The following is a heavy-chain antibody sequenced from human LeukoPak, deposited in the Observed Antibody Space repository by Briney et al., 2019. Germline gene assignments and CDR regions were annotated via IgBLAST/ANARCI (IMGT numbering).Heavy chain of an antibody. CDR3: ARVPYCSGGRCSSWIDH. V-gene: IGHV3-33*01. CDR2: IWYDGTNE. Sequence: GRSLRLSCAASGFISSSYGMHWVRQAPGKGLEWVALIWYDGTNEYYTDSVKGRFTISRANSKNTLYLQMNSLRAEDTAVYYCARVPYCSGGRCSSWIDHWGQGTLVTASS. CDR1: GFISSSYG. D-gene: IGHD2-15*01. J-gene: IGHJ4*02.